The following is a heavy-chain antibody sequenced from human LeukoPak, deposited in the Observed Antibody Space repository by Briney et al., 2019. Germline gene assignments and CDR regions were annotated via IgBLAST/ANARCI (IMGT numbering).Heavy chain of an antibody. CDR1: GGSFGAHY. CDR3: AREASGSTGYFDS. V-gene: IGHV4-34*01. Sequence: SETLSLTCTVYGGSFGAHYWSWVRQPPGKGLEWIGEINHSGSTNYNPSLKSRVTISVDTSKNQVSLNLKSVTAADTAVYYCAREASGSTGYFDSWGQGTLVTVSS. J-gene: IGHJ4*02. CDR2: INHSGST. D-gene: IGHD1-26*01.